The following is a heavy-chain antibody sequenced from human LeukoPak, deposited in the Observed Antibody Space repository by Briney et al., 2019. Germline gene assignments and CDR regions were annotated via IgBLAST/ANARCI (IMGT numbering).Heavy chain of an antibody. J-gene: IGHJ6*02. CDR1: GFTFSTYG. CDR2: IWYDGSNK. CDR3: ARDMIPRDVYNLVYYYYGMDV. Sequence: PGGSLRLSCAASGFTFSTYGMHWVRQAPGKGLEWVAVIWYDGSNKYYADSVKGRFTISRDNSKNTLYVQMNSLRAEDTAVYYCARDMIPRDVYNLVYYYYGMDVWGQGTTVTVSS. D-gene: IGHD5-24*01. V-gene: IGHV3-33*01.